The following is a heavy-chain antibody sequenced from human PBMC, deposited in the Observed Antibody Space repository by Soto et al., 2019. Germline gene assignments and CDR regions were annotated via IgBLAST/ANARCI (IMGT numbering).Heavy chain of an antibody. CDR3: ARQGTVDIVVVVAATSWYFDL. CDR2: IYHSGST. CDR1: SGSISSSNW. D-gene: IGHD2-15*01. V-gene: IGHV4-4*02. J-gene: IGHJ2*01. Sequence: QVQLQESGPGLVKPSGTLSLTCAVSSGSISSSNWWSWVRQPPGKGLEWIGEIYHSGSTNYNPSLKSRVTISVDKSKNQFSLKLSSVTAADTAVYYCARQGTVDIVVVVAATSWYFDLWGRGTLVTVSS.